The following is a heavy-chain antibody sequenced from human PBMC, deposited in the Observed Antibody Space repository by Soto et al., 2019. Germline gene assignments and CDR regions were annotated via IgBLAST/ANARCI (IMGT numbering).Heavy chain of an antibody. D-gene: IGHD2-15*01. Sequence: EVQLVESGGGLVQPGGSLRLSCAASGFTFSSYWMSWVRQAPGKGLEWVANIKQDGSEKYYVDSVKGRFTISRDNAKNSLYLQMNSMRAEDTAVYYCAIGIYCSGGSRYSPLDYWGQGTLVTVSS. CDR1: GFTFSSYW. J-gene: IGHJ4*02. V-gene: IGHV3-7*01. CDR3: AIGIYCSGGSRYSPLDY. CDR2: IKQDGSEK.